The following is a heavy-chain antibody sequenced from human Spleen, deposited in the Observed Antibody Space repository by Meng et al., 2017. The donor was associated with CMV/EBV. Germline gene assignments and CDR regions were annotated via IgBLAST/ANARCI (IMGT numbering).Heavy chain of an antibody. D-gene: IGHD2-8*01. J-gene: IGHJ6*02. CDR3: ARDMVMVYAIRSLNERYGMDV. Sequence: GGSLRLSCAASGVIFSSYAMNWVRQAPGKGLEWVATISGNARDTYYADSLKGRFTISRDNSKNTLYLQMNSLRAEDTAVYYCARDMVMVYAIRSLNERYGMDVWGQGTTVTVSS. V-gene: IGHV3-23*01. CDR1: GVIFSSYA. CDR2: ISGNARDT.